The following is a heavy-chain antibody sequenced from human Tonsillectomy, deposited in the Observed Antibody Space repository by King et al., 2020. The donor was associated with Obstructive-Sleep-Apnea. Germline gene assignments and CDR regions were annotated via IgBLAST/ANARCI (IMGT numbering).Heavy chain of an antibody. D-gene: IGHD2-15*01. CDR3: ARYCSGGSCYARFDY. CDR2: ISAYNGNT. Sequence: QLVQSGAEVKKPGASVKVSCKASGYTFTSYGISWVRQAPGQGLEWMGWISAYNGNTNYAQKLQGRVTMTTDTSTSTAYMELRGLRSDDTAVYYCARYCSGGSCYARFDYWGQGTLVTVSS. CDR1: GYTFTSYG. J-gene: IGHJ4*02. V-gene: IGHV1-18*04.